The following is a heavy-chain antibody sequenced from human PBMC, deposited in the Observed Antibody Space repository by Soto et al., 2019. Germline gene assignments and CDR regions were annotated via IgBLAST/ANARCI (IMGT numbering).Heavy chain of an antibody. CDR1: GFTFSSYS. V-gene: IGHV3-21*01. D-gene: IGHD6-13*01. Sequence: GGSLRLSCAASGFTFSSYSMNWVRQAPGKGLEWVSSISSSSSYIYYADSVKGRFTISRDNAKNSLYLQMNSLRAEDTAVYYCAREERYSSSWFDFGYWGQGTLVTVSS. CDR3: AREERYSSSWFDFGY. CDR2: ISSSSSYI. J-gene: IGHJ4*02.